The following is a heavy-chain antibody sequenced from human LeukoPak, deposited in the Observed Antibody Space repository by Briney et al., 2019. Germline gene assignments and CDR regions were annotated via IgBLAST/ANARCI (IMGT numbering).Heavy chain of an antibody. D-gene: IGHD6-13*01. Sequence: PGGSLRLSCAAFGFTFSSYWMSWVRQAPGKGLEWVANIKQDGSEKYYVDAVKGRFTISRDNAKNSLYLQMNSLRAEDTAVYYCATGPGYSSSWWGQRTLVTVSS. CDR1: GFTFSSYW. CDR2: IKQDGSEK. CDR3: ATGPGYSSSW. J-gene: IGHJ4*02. V-gene: IGHV3-7*01.